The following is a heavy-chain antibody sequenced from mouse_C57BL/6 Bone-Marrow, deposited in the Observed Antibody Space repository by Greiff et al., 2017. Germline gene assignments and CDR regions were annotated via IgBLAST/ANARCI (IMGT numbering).Heavy chain of an antibody. CDR1: GFSLTSYG. CDR3: ARHGYYYFDF. CDR2: IGSGGST. Sequence: QVQLQQSGPGLVQPSQSLSITCTVSGFSLTSYGVHWVRQSPGKGLEWLGVIGSGGSTDYNAAFISRLSTSKDNSKSQVFFKMNSLQADATAKYYSARHGYYYFDFWGQGTTLTVSS. D-gene: IGHD2-3*01. V-gene: IGHV2-2*01. J-gene: IGHJ2*01.